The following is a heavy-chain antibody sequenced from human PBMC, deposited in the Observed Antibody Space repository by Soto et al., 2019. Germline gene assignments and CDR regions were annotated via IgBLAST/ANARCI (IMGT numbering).Heavy chain of an antibody. V-gene: IGHV1-8*01. CDR1: GYTFTSYD. CDR3: ASGSPSSRGGYGYGWRAFDI. J-gene: IGHJ3*02. Sequence: ASVKVSCKASGYTFTSYDINWVRQATGQGLEWMGWMNPNSGNTGYAQKFQGRVTMTRNTSISTAYMELSSLRSEDTAVYYCASGSPSSRGGYGYGWRAFDIWGQGTMVTVSS. CDR2: MNPNSGNT. D-gene: IGHD5-18*01.